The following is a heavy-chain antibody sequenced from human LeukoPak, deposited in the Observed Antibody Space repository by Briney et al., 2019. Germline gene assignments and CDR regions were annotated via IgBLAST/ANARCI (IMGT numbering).Heavy chain of an antibody. V-gene: IGHV3-53*01. CDR2: IYSGGAT. CDR3: ARDSYYGSGSYYRYTFDY. CDR1: GFTVSSNY. D-gene: IGHD3-10*01. Sequence: GGSLRLSCAASGFTVSSNYMGWVRQAPGKGLEWVSVIYSGGATFYADSVKGRFTISRDNSKNTLYLQMNSLRDEDTAMYYCARDSYYGSGSYYRYTFDYWGQGTLVIVSS. J-gene: IGHJ4*02.